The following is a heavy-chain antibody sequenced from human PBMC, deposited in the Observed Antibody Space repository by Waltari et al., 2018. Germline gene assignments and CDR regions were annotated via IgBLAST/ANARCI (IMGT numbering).Heavy chain of an antibody. J-gene: IGHJ5*02. Sequence: EVQLVESGGGLVQPGGSLSLSCAASGFTFNGPWMTWVRQGPGKGVEWVAKISEDGSEKRYMDSVKGRFTVSRDNARNSLYLQMNSLRAEDTAVYYCARCHWTWLDPWGQGTLVTVSS. CDR1: GFTFNGPW. D-gene: IGHD3-3*01. V-gene: IGHV3-7*01. CDR3: ARCHWTWLDP. CDR2: ISEDGSEK.